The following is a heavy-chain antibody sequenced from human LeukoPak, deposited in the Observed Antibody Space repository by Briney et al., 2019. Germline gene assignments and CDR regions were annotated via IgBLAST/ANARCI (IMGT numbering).Heavy chain of an antibody. CDR2: INPNSGGT. D-gene: IGHD2-2*01. J-gene: IGHJ4*02. CDR3: ARDLGLKSTSAAPSLFDY. Sequence: ASVKVSCKASGYTFTGYYMHWVRQAPGQGLEWMGWINPNSGGTNYAQKFQGRVTITRDTSISTAYMELSRLRSDHPAVYYCARDLGLKSTSAAPSLFDYWGQGTLVTVSS. V-gene: IGHV1-2*02. CDR1: GYTFTGYY.